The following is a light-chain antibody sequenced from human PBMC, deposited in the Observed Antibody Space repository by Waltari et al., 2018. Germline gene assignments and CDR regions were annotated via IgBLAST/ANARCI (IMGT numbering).Light chain of an antibody. Sequence: ETVMTQSPTTLSVSPGEGVTLSCRASQSVGTNLAWHQHKPGQAPRLLIYGASTRAAGIPVRFSGSGSGTEFTLTISGLQSEDFAVYYCHQYNNWPPFTVGPGTKVDI. CDR3: HQYNNWPPFT. J-gene: IGKJ3*01. V-gene: IGKV3-15*01. CDR2: GAS. CDR1: QSVGTN.